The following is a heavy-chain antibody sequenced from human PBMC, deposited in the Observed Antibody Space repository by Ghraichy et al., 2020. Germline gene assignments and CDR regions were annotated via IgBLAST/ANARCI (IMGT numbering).Heavy chain of an antibody. CDR3: ARDRSYYADDQ. J-gene: IGHJ5*02. CDR2: MWADGKKQ. V-gene: IGHV3-33*01. CDR1: GFNINSHG. D-gene: IGHD3-16*01. Sequence: GWSLRLSCVASGFNINSHGMHWVRQAPGKGLEWAAVMWADGKKQHYADSVKGRFTISRDTFKNTVYLQMNSVRVEDTAVYYCARDRSYYADDQWGQGTLVTVSS.